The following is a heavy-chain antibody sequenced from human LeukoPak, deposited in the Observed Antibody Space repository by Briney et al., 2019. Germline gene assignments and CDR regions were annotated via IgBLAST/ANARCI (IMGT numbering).Heavy chain of an antibody. Sequence: SETLSLTCTVSGGSMSTFYWSWIRQPAGKGLEWIGRIYGSGTTNYNPALQSRVTMSVDTSKKQFSLKLTSVTAADTAVYYCAKDGSSWPFFGSWGQGTLVTVSS. D-gene: IGHD6-13*01. CDR3: AKDGSSWPFFGS. CDR1: GGSMSTFY. V-gene: IGHV4-4*07. CDR2: IYGSGTT. J-gene: IGHJ5*02.